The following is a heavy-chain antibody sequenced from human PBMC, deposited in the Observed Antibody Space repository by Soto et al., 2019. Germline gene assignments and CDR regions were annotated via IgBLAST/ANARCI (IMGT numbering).Heavy chain of an antibody. CDR1: GGSISSGGYY. CDR2: IYYSGST. Sequence: SETRSLTCTVSGGSISSGGYYWSWIRQHPGKGLEWIGYIYYSGSTYYNPSLKSRVTISVDTSKNQFSLKLSSVTAADTAVYYCAREQQLVFNWFDPWGQGTLVTVSS. J-gene: IGHJ5*02. D-gene: IGHD6-13*01. V-gene: IGHV4-31*03. CDR3: AREQQLVFNWFDP.